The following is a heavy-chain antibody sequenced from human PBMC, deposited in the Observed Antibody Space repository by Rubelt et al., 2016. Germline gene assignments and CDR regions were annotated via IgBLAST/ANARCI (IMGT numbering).Heavy chain of an antibody. CDR3: ARLRSGFDY. V-gene: IGHV4-59*08. D-gene: IGHD4/OR15-4a*01. Sequence: QVQLQESGPGLVKPSETLSLTCTVSGGSISSYYWSWIRQPPGKGLEWIGYIYYSGSTNYNPSLKSRVTISVDTSKNQFSLKLSSVTAADTAVYYCARLRSGFDYWGQGTLVTVSS. J-gene: IGHJ4*02. CDR1: GGSISSYY. CDR2: IYYSGST.